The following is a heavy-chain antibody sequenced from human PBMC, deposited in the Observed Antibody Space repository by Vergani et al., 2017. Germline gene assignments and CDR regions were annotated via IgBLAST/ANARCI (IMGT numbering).Heavy chain of an antibody. CDR3: ARSGLGDTGTTYGCDFDL. D-gene: IGHD3-16*01. CDR2: ISYDGSNK. Sequence: QVQLVESGGGVVQPGRSLRLSCAASGFTFSSYAMHWVRQAPGKGLEWVAVISYDGSNKYYADSVKGRFTISRDNSKNTLYLQMNSLRAEDTAVYYCARSGLGDTGTTYGCDFDLWGRGTLVTVSS. CDR1: GFTFSSYA. V-gene: IGHV3-30*04. J-gene: IGHJ2*01.